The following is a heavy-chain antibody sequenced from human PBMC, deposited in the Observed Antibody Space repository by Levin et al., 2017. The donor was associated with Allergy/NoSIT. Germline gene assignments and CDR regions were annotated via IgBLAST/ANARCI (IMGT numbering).Heavy chain of an antibody. D-gene: IGHD1-20*01. V-gene: IGHV1-8*01. CDR1: GYTFTSYH. CDR2: MNPNNGKT. J-gene: IGHJ4*02. CDR3: ARGDNFPNSENDF. Sequence: ASVKVSCKPSGYTFTSYHINWVRQAIGQGLEWMGWMNPNNGKTGYAQKFQGRVTMTRNTSIGTAYMELSSLRSEDTAVYYCARGDNFPNSENDFWGQGTLVTVSS.